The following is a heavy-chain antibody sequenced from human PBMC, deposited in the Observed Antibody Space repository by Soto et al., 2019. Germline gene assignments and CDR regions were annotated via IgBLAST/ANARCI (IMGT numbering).Heavy chain of an antibody. V-gene: IGHV4-59*08. CDR2: IYYTGTT. CDR1: GGSMSSYY. CDR3: ARLGGYYQAFDQ. J-gene: IGHJ4*02. D-gene: IGHD2-21*02. Sequence: IVSGGSMSSYYWGWFRQPPGKGLEWIGYIYYTGTTTYHPSLKSRVTISIDTSRNQFSLKLNSVTAADTAVYYCARLGGYYQAFDQWGQGSLVTVSS.